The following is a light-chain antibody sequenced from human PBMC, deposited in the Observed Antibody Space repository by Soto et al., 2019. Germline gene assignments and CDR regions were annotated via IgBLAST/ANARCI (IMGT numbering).Light chain of an antibody. CDR2: RVS. Sequence: EVVLTQSPPSLPVPLGQPASMSCRSGQSLVHSDGYTYLSWFPQRPGQSPRRLIYRVSNRDSGVPDRISGSGSGTDFTLRITGVEAEDAGLYYCMQGTHWPPITFGQGTRLEMK. CDR3: MQGTHWPPIT. V-gene: IGKV2-30*02. J-gene: IGKJ5*01. CDR1: QSLVHSDGYTY.